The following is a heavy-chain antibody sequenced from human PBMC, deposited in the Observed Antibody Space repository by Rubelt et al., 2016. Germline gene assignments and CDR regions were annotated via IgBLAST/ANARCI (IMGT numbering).Heavy chain of an antibody. Sequence: QVQLVQSGAEVKKPGASVKVSCKASGYTFTTYGINWVRQAPGQGLEWMGWISAYNGNTNHAQKLKGRGTMTTDTSTSTAYRELRSLRSDDTAVYYCAREAYSGRYPLIDYWGQGTLVTVSS. CDR1: GYTFTTYG. CDR3: AREAYSGRYPLIDY. CDR2: ISAYNGNT. V-gene: IGHV1-18*01. J-gene: IGHJ4*02. D-gene: IGHD1-26*01.